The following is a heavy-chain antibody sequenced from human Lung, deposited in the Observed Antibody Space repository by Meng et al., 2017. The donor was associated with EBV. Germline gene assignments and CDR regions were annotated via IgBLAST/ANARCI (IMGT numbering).Heavy chain of an antibody. D-gene: IGHD6-6*01. J-gene: IGHJ5*02. V-gene: IGHV4-30-4*08. CDR3: AREYSSSSGLPGP. Sequence: LSLSCAASGFTFSDYYWSWIRQPPGKGLEWIGYIYDSGSTSYNPSLMSRVTISVDTSRNQFSLKLTSVTAADTAVYYCAREYSSSSGLPGPWGQGTLVTVSS. CDR1: GFTFSDYY. CDR2: IYDSGST.